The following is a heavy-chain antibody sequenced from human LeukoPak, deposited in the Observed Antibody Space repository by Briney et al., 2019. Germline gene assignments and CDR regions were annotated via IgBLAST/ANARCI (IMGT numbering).Heavy chain of an antibody. CDR3: ARGRCSGGSCYWFGFDY. D-gene: IGHD2-15*01. CDR1: GGSISSYY. Sequence: PSETLSLTCTASGGSISSYYWSWIRQPAGKGLEWIGRIYTSGSTNYNPSLKSRVTMSVDTSKNQFSLKLSSVTAADTAVYYCARGRCSGGSCYWFGFDYWGQGTLVTVSS. J-gene: IGHJ4*02. V-gene: IGHV4-4*07. CDR2: IYTSGST.